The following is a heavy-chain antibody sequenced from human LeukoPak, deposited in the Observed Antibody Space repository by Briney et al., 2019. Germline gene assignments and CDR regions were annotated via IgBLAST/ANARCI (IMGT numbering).Heavy chain of an antibody. V-gene: IGHV3-66*01. CDR3: ARGVLLRNYFDY. J-gene: IGHJ4*02. D-gene: IGHD3-10*01. Sequence: GGSLRLSCAASGFTVSSNYMSWVRQAPGKGLEWVSVIYSGGSTYYADSVKGRFTISRDNSKNTLYLQMNSLRAEDTAVYYCARGVLLRNYFDYWGQGTLVTVSS. CDR2: IYSGGST. CDR1: GFTVSSNY.